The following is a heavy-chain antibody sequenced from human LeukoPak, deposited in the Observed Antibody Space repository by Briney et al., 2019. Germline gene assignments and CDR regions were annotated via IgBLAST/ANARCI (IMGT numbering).Heavy chain of an antibody. J-gene: IGHJ4*02. D-gene: IGHD3-9*01. CDR1: GFTFSIYW. CDR3: ARDFDQPSGN. V-gene: IGHV3-74*01. CDR2: INSDGTST. Sequence: GGSLRLSCAASGFTFSIYWMHWVRQAPGKGLVWVSRINSDGTSTGYADSVRDRFTISRDNAENTLYLQMNSLGAEDTAVYYCARDFDQPSGNWGQGTPVTVSS.